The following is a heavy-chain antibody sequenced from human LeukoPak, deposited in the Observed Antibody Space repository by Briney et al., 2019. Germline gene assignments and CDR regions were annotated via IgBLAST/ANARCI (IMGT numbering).Heavy chain of an antibody. CDR3: ASGAVYTAMVPDPLDY. CDR1: GYTFTGYY. J-gene: IGHJ4*02. D-gene: IGHD5-18*01. CDR2: INPNSGGT. Sequence: ASVKVSCKASGYTFTGYYMHWVRQAPGQGLEWMGWINPNSGGTNYAQKFQGRVTMTRDTSISTAYMELSRLRSGDTAVYYCASGAVYTAMVPDPLDYWGQGTLVTVSS. V-gene: IGHV1-2*02.